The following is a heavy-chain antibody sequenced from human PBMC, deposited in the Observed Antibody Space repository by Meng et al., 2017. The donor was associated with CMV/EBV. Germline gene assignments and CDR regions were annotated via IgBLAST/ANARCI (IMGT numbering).Heavy chain of an antibody. V-gene: IGHV4-31*03. CDR3: ARRPRDGGVDY. J-gene: IGHJ4*02. CDR1: GGSISSGGYY. D-gene: IGHD2-15*01. Sequence: SETLSLTCTVSGGSISSGGYYWSWIRQHPGNGLEWIGYVYYSGSTYYNPSLKSRVTISVDTSKNQFSLKLSCVTAADPTVNYCARRPRDGGVDYWGQGTPVTVSS. CDR2: VYYSGST.